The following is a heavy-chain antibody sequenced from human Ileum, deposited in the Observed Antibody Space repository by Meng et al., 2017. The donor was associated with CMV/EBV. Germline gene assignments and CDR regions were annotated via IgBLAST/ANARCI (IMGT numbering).Heavy chain of an antibody. Sequence: SETLSLTCTVSGDSIRDHYWSWIRQPPGKGLEWMGYIYYSGSATYSPSLKSQITISVDTAKNQFSLNLRSVTPADTAMYFCARGLGHASNNSHDSWGQGTLVTVSS. CDR2: IYYSGSA. CDR1: GDSIRDHY. CDR3: ARGLGHASNNSHDS. J-gene: IGHJ4*02. V-gene: IGHV4-59*11. D-gene: IGHD1-1*01.